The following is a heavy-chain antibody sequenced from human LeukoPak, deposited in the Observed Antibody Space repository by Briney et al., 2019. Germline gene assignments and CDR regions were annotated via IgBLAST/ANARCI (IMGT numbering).Heavy chain of an antibody. J-gene: IGHJ5*02. CDR3: ARGRGGGGSSNNWLDP. CDR2: ICYSGST. Sequence: SETLSLTCTVSGASITTYYWSWIRQPPGKGLEWIGYICYSGSTNYNPSLRSRLTISLDTSKNQFSLKLSSVTAADTAVYYCARGRGGGGSSNNWLDPWGEGSLGIVS. CDR1: GASITTYY. V-gene: IGHV4-59*01. D-gene: IGHD2-15*01.